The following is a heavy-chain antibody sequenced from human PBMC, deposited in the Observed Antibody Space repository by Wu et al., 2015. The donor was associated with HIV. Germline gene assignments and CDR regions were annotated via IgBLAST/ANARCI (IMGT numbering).Heavy chain of an antibody. CDR2: IIPIFGTA. CDR1: GGTFSSYA. CDR3: ARVAVGTRYGGHPFDY. V-gene: IGHV1-69*05. J-gene: IGHJ4*02. D-gene: IGHD1-26*01. Sequence: QVQLVQSGAEVKKPGSSVKVSCKASGGTFSSYAISWVRQAPGQGLEWMGGIIPIFGTANYTQKFQGRVTITTDESTSTAYMELSSLRSEDTAVYYCARVAVGTRYGGHPFDYWGQGTLVTVSS.